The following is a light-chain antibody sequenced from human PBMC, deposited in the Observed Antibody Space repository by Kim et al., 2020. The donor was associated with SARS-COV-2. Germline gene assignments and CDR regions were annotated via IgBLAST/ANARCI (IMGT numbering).Light chain of an antibody. CDR2: SDN. Sequence: GQSVTISCSGSNANSRRHAVYGFQQLPGTAPQILIYSDNQRPSGVPDRFSGSKSGTSASLAISGLRSEDEADYYCSSWDDSLSGRVFGGGTKLTVL. J-gene: IGLJ3*02. V-gene: IGLV1-47*01. CDR3: SSWDDSLSGRV. CDR1: NANSRRHA.